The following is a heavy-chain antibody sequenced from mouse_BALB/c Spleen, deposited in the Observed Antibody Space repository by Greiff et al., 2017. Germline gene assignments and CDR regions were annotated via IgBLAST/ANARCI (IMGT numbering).Heavy chain of an antibody. V-gene: IGHV1S135*01. D-gene: IGHD1-1*01. CDR3: ARATTVVARDAMDY. CDR1: GYSFTSYY. CDR2: IDPFNGGT. J-gene: IGHJ4*01. Sequence: EVNLVESGPELMKPGASVKISCKASGYSFTSYYMHWVKQSHGKSLEWIGYIDPFNGGTSYNQKFKGKATLTVDKSSSTAYMHLSSLTSEDSAVYYCARATTVVARDAMDYWGQGTSVTVSS.